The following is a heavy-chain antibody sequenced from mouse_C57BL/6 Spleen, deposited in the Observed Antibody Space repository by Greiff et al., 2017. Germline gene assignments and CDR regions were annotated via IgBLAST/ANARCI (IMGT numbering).Heavy chain of an antibody. V-gene: IGHV1-7*01. J-gene: IGHJ2*01. D-gene: IGHD3-2*02. CDR3: ARSSSGDFDY. Sequence: VQLQQSGAELVKPGASVKLSCKASGYTFTSYWMHWVKQRPGQGLEWIGDINPGSGNTKYNQKFKDKATLTADTSSSTAYMQLSSLTYEDSAVXYCARSSSGDFDYWGKGTTVTVSS. CDR1: GYTFTSYW. CDR2: INPGSGNT.